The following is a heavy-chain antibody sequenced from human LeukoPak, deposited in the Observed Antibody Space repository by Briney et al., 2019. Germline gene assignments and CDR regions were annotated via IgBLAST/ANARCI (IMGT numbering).Heavy chain of an antibody. CDR1: RFTFSSYW. V-gene: IGHV3-7*03. D-gene: IGHD1-26*01. J-gene: IGHJ4*02. CDR3: AKAGGYGTFDY. CDR2: IKLDGSEK. Sequence: GGSLRLSCAASRFTFSSYWMSWVRQAPGKGLEWVANIKLDGSEKSYVDSVKGRFTISRDNAKNSLYLQMNSLRAEDTAVYYCAKAGGYGTFDYWGQGTLVTVSS.